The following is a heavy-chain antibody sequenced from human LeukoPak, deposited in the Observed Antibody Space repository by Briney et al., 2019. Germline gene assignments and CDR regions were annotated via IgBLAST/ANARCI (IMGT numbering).Heavy chain of an antibody. CDR3: ARVAVNSYGYQGDAFDI. CDR2: IYHSGST. V-gene: IGHV4-38-2*02. CDR1: DFSITRGYY. D-gene: IGHD5-18*01. Sequence: SETLSLTCSVFDFSITRGYYWGWIRQPPGKGLEWIGSIYHSGSTYYNPSLKSRVTISVDTSKNQFSLKLSSVTAADTAVYYCARVAVNSYGYQGDAFDIWGQGTMDTVSS. J-gene: IGHJ3*02.